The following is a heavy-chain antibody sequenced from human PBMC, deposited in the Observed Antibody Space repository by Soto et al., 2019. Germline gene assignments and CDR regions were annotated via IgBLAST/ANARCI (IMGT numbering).Heavy chain of an antibody. Sequence: PGGSLRLSCAASGFTFDRYSMNWVRQTPGKGLEWVSSISDRSSYIYYADSLKGRFTISRDNTKNSLYLQMNSVRAEDTAVYYCVRQTTVVPYYFDYWGQGTMVTFSS. D-gene: IGHD4-17*01. CDR2: ISDRSSYI. J-gene: IGHJ4*02. CDR3: VRQTTVVPYYFDY. V-gene: IGHV3-21*01. CDR1: GFTFDRYS.